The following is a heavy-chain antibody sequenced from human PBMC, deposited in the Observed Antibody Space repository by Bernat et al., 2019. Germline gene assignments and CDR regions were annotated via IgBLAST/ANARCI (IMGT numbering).Heavy chain of an antibody. CDR3: AGDALWFGDLNWFDP. J-gene: IGHJ5*02. D-gene: IGHD3-10*01. V-gene: IGHV1-18*01. Sequence: QVQLVQSGAEVKKPGASVKVSCKASGYTFTSYGISWVRQAPGQGLEGRGWNSAYNGNTNYAQKLQGRVTMTTDTSTSTAYMELRSLRSDDTAVYYCAGDALWFGDLNWFDPWGQGTLVTVSS. CDR1: GYTFTSYG. CDR2: NSAYNGNT.